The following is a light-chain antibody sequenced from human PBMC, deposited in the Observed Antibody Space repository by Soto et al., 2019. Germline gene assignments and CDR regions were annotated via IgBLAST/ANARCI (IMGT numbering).Light chain of an antibody. Sequence: QSVLTQPPSVSAAPGQKVTISCSGSSSNIGNSYVSRYQQLPGTAPKLLIYENYKRPSGIPDRFSGSKSGTSATLGITGLQTGDEADYYCGTWDSSLSAGVFGGGTKLTVL. CDR1: SSNIGNSY. CDR2: ENY. V-gene: IGLV1-51*02. CDR3: GTWDSSLSAGV. J-gene: IGLJ2*01.